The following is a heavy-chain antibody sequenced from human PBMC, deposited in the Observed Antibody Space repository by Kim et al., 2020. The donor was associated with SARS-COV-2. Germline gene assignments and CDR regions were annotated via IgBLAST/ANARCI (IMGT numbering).Heavy chain of an antibody. CDR3: AQNEIVSARRGHDGFDI. CDR2: INPSAGTT. V-gene: IGHV1-46*01. J-gene: IGHJ3*02. Sequence: ASVKVSCRASGYSLTKYYMHWVRQAPGQGLEWVGIINPSAGTTNYAQRFRGRVTLTRDTSTSTVYMDLNSLTSDDTAVYYCAQNEIVSARRGHDGFDIWGQGTVVTVSS. D-gene: IGHD1-26*01. CDR1: GYSLTKYY.